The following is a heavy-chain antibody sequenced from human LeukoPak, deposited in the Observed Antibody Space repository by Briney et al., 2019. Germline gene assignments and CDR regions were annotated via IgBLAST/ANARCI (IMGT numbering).Heavy chain of an antibody. CDR1: GGSISSYYW. J-gene: IGHJ4*02. CDR2: IDWDDDK. CDR3: ARALYSSGSYYTDY. Sequence: TLSLTCTVSGGSISSYYWSWIRQPPGKALGWLARIDWDDDKYYSTSLKTRLTISKDTTKNQVVLTMTNMDPVDTATYYCARALYSSGSYYTDYWGQGTLVTVSS. D-gene: IGHD3-10*01. V-gene: IGHV2-70*11.